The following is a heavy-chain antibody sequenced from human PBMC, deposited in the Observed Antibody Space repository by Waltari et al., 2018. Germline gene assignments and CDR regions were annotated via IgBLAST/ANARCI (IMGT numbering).Heavy chain of an antibody. CDR1: GGSLSSSSYS. CDR3: ARGHNSGWYGGNAFDI. Sequence: QLQLQESGPGLVKPSETLSLTCTVSGGSLSSSSYSWGWIRQPPGKGLEWIGSLYYRWSTYYNPSLKSRVTISVDTSKNQFSLKLSSVTAADTAVYYCARGHNSGWYGGNAFDIWGQGTMVTVSS. J-gene: IGHJ3*02. D-gene: IGHD6-19*01. CDR2: LYYRWST. V-gene: IGHV4-39*07.